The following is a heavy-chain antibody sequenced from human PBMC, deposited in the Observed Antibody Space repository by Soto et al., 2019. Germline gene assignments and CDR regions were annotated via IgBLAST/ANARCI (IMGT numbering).Heavy chain of an antibody. CDR3: ASRTVRPTPRDAFDI. V-gene: IGHV3-11*01. D-gene: IGHD3-10*01. CDR2: ISSSGSTI. Sequence: QVQLVESGGGLVKPGGSLRLSCAASGFTFSDYYMSWIRQAPGKGLEWVSYISSSGSTIYYADSVKGRFTISRDNAKNALYLQMNSLRAEDTAVYYCASRTVRPTPRDAFDIWGQGTMVTVSS. J-gene: IGHJ3*02. CDR1: GFTFSDYY.